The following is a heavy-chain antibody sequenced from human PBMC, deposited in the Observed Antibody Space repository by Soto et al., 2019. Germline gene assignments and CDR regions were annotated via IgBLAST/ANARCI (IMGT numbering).Heavy chain of an antibody. CDR3: ARGASKYQLGGRFVWFDP. CDR2: ISSSDNTI. J-gene: IGHJ5*02. D-gene: IGHD2-2*01. V-gene: IGHV3-21*06. Sequence: EVQLVESGGGLVKPGGSLRLSCAASGFTFSSYAMNWVRQAPGKGLEWVSFISSSDNTIYYADSVKGRFTISRDNAKNSLYLQMNSLRAEDTAVYYCARGASKYQLGGRFVWFDPWGQGTLVTVSS. CDR1: GFTFSSYA.